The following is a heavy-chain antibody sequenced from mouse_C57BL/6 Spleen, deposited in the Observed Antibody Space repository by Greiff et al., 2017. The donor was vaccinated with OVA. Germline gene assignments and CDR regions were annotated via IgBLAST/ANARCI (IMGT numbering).Heavy chain of an antibody. CDR3: ARADYDESYAMDY. CDR2: ISYDGSN. V-gene: IGHV3-6*01. CDR1: GYSITSGYY. J-gene: IGHJ4*01. Sequence: ESGPGLVKPSQSLSLTCSVTGYSITSGYYWNWIRQFPGNKLEWMGYISYDGSNNYNPSLKNRISITRDTSKNQFFLKLNSVTTEDTATYYCARADYDESYAMDYWGQGTSVTVSS. D-gene: IGHD2-4*01.